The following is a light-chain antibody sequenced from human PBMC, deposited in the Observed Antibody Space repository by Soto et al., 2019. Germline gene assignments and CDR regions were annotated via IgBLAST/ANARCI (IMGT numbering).Light chain of an antibody. Sequence: EVVMTQSPATLSASPGERATLSCRASQTISSNVAWYQQKPGQAPRLLIYGASTRATGIPARFSGSGSGTEFTLTISSLQSEDFAVYSCQQYNDWPPLTFGGGTKVEIK. J-gene: IGKJ4*01. CDR2: GAS. V-gene: IGKV3-15*01. CDR3: QQYNDWPPLT. CDR1: QTISSN.